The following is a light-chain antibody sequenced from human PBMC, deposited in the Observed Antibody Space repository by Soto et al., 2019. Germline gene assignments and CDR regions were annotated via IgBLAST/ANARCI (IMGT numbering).Light chain of an antibody. V-gene: IGLV2-8*01. CDR1: SSDVGGYNY. CDR2: EVS. CDR3: SSYAGSNNLV. Sequence: QSALTQPPSASGSPGQSVTISCTGTSSDVGGYNYVSWYQQHPDKAPKVMIYEVSKRPSGVPDRFSGSKSGNTASLTVSGLQAEDEGDYYCSSYAGSNNLVFGGGTKLTVL. J-gene: IGLJ2*01.